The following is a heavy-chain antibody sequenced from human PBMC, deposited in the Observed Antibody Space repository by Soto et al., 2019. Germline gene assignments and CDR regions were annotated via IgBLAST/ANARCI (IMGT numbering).Heavy chain of an antibody. D-gene: IGHD3-3*01. CDR2: IYHSGST. Sequence: SETLSLTCAVSGGSISSSNWWSWVRQPPGKGLEWIGEIYHSGSTNYNPSLKSRVTISVDKSKNQFSLKLSSVTAADTAVYYCARDPRFLEGLGDYYYGMDVWGQGTTVTVSS. J-gene: IGHJ6*02. V-gene: IGHV4-4*02. CDR1: GGSISSSNW. CDR3: ARDPRFLEGLGDYYYGMDV.